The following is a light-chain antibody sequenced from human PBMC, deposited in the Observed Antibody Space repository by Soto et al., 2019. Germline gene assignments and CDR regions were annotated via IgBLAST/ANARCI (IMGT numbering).Light chain of an antibody. CDR2: IDH. CDR1: SSNIEGNT. CDR3: ATWDDDLNAAV. Sequence: QSVLTQPPSLSGTPGQSVTISCSGSSSNIEGNTVHWYQHLPGTAPKLLIYIDHNRPSGIPDRFSGSKSGTSASLAISGLQSEDEADYYCATWDDDLNAAVFGGGTLLTVL. J-gene: IGLJ7*01. V-gene: IGLV1-44*01.